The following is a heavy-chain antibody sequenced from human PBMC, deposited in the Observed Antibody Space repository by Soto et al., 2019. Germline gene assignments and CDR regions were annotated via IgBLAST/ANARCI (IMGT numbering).Heavy chain of an antibody. D-gene: IGHD3-22*01. V-gene: IGHV1-8*01. CDR3: AREAGFTMISGFYGMDV. CDR1: GYTFTSYD. Sequence: GSVQVSCKASGYTFTSYDINWVRQPTGQGLVGMGWRNPNSGNTGYAHKFQGRVTMTRNTSISTADMELSSLRSADTAVYYCAREAGFTMISGFYGMDVWGQGTTVTVSS. J-gene: IGHJ6*02. CDR2: RNPNSGNT.